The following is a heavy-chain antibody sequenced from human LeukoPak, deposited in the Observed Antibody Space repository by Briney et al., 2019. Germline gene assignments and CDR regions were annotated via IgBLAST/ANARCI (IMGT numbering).Heavy chain of an antibody. Sequence: GGSLRLSCAASGFTFSSYGMHWVRQAPGKGLEWVAVIWYDGSNKYYADSVKGRFTISRDNSKNTLYLQMNSLRAEDTAVYYCANASPKPYSSGSYVRPYYYYGMDVWGQGTTVTVSS. V-gene: IGHV3-33*06. J-gene: IGHJ6*02. CDR3: ANASPKPYSSGSYVRPYYYYGMDV. D-gene: IGHD6-19*01. CDR1: GFTFSSYG. CDR2: IWYDGSNK.